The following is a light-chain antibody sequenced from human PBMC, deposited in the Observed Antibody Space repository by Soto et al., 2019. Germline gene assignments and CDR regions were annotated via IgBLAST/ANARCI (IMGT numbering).Light chain of an antibody. V-gene: IGKV3-11*01. CDR3: QQYGSSGT. CDR2: EAS. CDR1: QSVSSY. J-gene: IGKJ1*01. Sequence: EIVLTQSPATLSLSPGGRATLSCRASQSVSSYLAWYQQKPGQAPRLLMYEASNRATGIPARFSGGGSGTDFTLTISSLGPEDFAVYYCQQYGSSGTFGQGTKVDIK.